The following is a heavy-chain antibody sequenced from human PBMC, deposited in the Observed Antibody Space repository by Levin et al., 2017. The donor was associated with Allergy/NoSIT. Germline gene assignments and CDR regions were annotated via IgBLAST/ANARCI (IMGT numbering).Heavy chain of an antibody. CDR1: GLTLMNYG. V-gene: IGHV3-64D*06. J-gene: IGHJ3*02. CDR2: ISSNGDNT. Sequence: PGGSLRLSCSASGLTLMNYGMYWIRQAPGKGLEFVSAISSNGDNTHYADSVKGRFTISRDNSKNTLYLQLSSVRAEDTAVYYCVKRGYRFPGLAFDIWGQGTMVTVSS. CDR3: VKRGYRFPGLAFDI. D-gene: IGHD5-12*01.